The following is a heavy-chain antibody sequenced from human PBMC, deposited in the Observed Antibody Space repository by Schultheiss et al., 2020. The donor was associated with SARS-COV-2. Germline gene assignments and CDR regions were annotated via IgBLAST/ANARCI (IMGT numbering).Heavy chain of an antibody. J-gene: IGHJ4*02. CDR3: ASGVYRFLEWQERDY. Sequence: SETLSLTCAVYGGSFSDYYWSWIRQPPGKGLEWIGEVNHSGNTNYNPSLKSRVTISVDTSKHQFSLRLRSATAADTAVYYCASGVYRFLEWQERDYWGQGTLVTVSS. V-gene: IGHV4-34*01. D-gene: IGHD3-3*01. CDR1: GGSFSDYY. CDR2: VNHSGNT.